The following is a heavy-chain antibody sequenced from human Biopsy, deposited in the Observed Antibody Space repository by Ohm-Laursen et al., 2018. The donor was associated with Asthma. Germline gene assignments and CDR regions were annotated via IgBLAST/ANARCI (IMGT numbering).Heavy chain of an antibody. D-gene: IGHD2-15*01. Sequence: SDTLSLTCTVSGASISSGGYYWSWIRHHPGSGLEWIGYIDYSGTTYYNPSLKSRVSLSPDTSKNQFSLRLSSLTAADTAVYYCARVPTTLRYFDLWGRGTLVTVSS. CDR3: ARVPTTLRYFDL. V-gene: IGHV4-31*03. J-gene: IGHJ2*01. CDR1: GASISSGGYY. CDR2: IDYSGTT.